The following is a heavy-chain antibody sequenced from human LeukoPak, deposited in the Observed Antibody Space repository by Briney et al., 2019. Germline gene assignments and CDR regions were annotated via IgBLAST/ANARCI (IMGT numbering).Heavy chain of an antibody. D-gene: IGHD6-6*01. CDR2: ISSSSSYI. CDR3: AKDRGQYSSSSEFDY. Sequence: GGSLRLSCAASGFTFSSYSMNWVRQAPGKGLEWVSSISSSSSYIYYADSVKGRFTISRDNSKNTLYLQMNSLRAEDTAVYYCAKDRGQYSSSSEFDYWGQGTLVTVSS. CDR1: GFTFSSYS. V-gene: IGHV3-21*01. J-gene: IGHJ4*02.